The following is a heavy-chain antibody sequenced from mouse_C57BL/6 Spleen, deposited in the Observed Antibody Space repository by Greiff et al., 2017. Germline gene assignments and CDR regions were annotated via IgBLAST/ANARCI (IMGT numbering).Heavy chain of an antibody. CDR3: AREGEMVTPFAY. D-gene: IGHD2-2*01. V-gene: IGHV1-69*01. J-gene: IGHJ3*01. Sequence: QVQLQQPGAELVMPGASVKLSCKASGYTFTSYWMHWVKQRPGQGLEWIGEIDPSDSYTNYNQKFKGKSTLTVDKSSSTAYMQLSSLTSEDSAVYYCAREGEMVTPFAYWGQGTLVTVSA. CDR1: GYTFTSYW. CDR2: IDPSDSYT.